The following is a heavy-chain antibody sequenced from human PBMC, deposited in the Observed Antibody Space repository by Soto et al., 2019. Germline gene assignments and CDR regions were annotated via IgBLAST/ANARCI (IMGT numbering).Heavy chain of an antibody. CDR1: GYTFTDYA. V-gene: IGHV1-3*01. CDR2: INAGNGNT. J-gene: IGHJ4*02. D-gene: IGHD3-3*01. CDR3: AREHDFWSGYSFDY. Sequence: HVPLVQSGAEVKKPGSSVKVSCKASGYTFTDYAIQWVRQAPGQRLEWMGWINAGNGNTKYSQKFQGRVTITRDTAASTAYIELSRLRSEDTAVYYFAREHDFWSGYSFDYWGQGTLVTVSS.